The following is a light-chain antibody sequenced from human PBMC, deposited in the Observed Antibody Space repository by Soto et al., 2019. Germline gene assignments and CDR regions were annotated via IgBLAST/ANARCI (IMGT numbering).Light chain of an antibody. J-gene: IGKJ1*01. CDR1: QTISGW. Sequence: DIQMTQLTCTLSGSVGDRVAITCRASQTISGWLAWDQQKPGKAPKRLIYKASTLKSGVPSRFSGSGSGTEFTLTISSLQPDDFATYCCQHYNSYSEAFGQRTKVDIK. V-gene: IGKV1-5*03. CDR3: QHYNSYSEA. CDR2: KAS.